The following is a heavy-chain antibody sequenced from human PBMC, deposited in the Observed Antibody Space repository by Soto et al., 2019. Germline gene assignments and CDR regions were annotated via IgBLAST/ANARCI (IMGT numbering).Heavy chain of an antibody. J-gene: IGHJ4*02. Sequence: GSLRLSCAASGFTFSSYAMSWVRQAPGKGLEWVSAISGSGGSTYYADSVKGRFTISRDNSKNTLYLQMNSLRAEDTAVYYCAKDRRITMVRGVISITDYWGQGTLVTVSS. D-gene: IGHD3-10*01. CDR3: AKDRRITMVRGVISITDY. V-gene: IGHV3-23*01. CDR1: GFTFSSYA. CDR2: ISGSGGST.